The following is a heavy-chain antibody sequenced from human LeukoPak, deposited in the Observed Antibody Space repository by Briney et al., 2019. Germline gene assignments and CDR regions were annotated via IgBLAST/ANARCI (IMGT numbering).Heavy chain of an antibody. V-gene: IGHV4-38-2*02. D-gene: IGHD6-13*01. Sequence: PSETLSLTCTVSGYSISSGYYWGWIRQPPGKGLEWIGSIYHSGSTYYNPSLKSRVTISVDTSKNQFSLRVNSVTAADTAVYYCGRSDGTGAFHIWGQGTMVTVSS. CDR1: GYSISSGYY. CDR2: IYHSGST. J-gene: IGHJ3*02. CDR3: GRSDGTGAFHI.